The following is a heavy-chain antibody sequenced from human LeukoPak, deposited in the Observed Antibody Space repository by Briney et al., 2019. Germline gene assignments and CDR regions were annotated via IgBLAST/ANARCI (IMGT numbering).Heavy chain of an antibody. D-gene: IGHD1-26*01. CDR1: GYTFTIYG. CDR2: IIPILGIA. Sequence: ASVTVSCTASGYTFTIYGITWVRQAPGQGLGWMGRIIPILGIANSAQKFQGRVTITADKSTSTAYMELSSLRSEYTAVYYCAIPVGGAEYFQHWGQGTLVTVSS. V-gene: IGHV1-69*04. J-gene: IGHJ1*01. CDR3: AIPVGGAEYFQH.